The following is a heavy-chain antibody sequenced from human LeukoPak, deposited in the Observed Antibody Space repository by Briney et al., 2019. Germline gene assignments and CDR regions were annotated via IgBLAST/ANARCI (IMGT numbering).Heavy chain of an antibody. D-gene: IGHD1/OR15-1a*01. J-gene: IGHJ6*03. V-gene: IGHV3-53*01. Sequence: PGGSLRLSCAASGFSVSSNSMSWVRQAPGKGLEWVSVIYSGGTTYYADSVKGRFTISRDNSKNTLSLQMNNLRAEDTAVYYCARDGYGNNYMDVWGNGTTVTVSS. CDR3: ARDGYGNNYMDV. CDR2: IYSGGTT. CDR1: GFSVSSNS.